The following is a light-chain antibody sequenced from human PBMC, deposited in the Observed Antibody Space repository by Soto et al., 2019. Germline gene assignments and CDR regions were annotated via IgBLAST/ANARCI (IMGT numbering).Light chain of an antibody. Sequence: DVQMAQSPSTLSASLGDRVTITCRASQTISSWLAWFQQRPGKAPKLLIYDASSLKSGVPSRFSGRGSGTEFTLIISGLQPDDSATYYCQQYTNTNNPWMFGQGTKVDI. CDR2: DAS. V-gene: IGKV1-5*01. CDR1: QTISSW. CDR3: QQYTNTNNPWM. J-gene: IGKJ1*01.